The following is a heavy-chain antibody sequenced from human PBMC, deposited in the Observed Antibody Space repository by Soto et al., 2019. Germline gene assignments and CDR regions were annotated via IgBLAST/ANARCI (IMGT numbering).Heavy chain of an antibody. J-gene: IGHJ4*02. CDR1: GGSISSSSYY. CDR3: AGYYCSSTSCYRRPFDC. Sequence: SETLSLTCTVSGGSISSSSYYWGWIRQPPGKGLEWIGSIYYSGSTYYNPSLKSRVTISVDTSKNQFSLKLSSVTAADTAVYYCAGYYCSSTSCYRRPFDCWGQGTLVTVSS. D-gene: IGHD2-2*01. V-gene: IGHV4-39*01. CDR2: IYYSGST.